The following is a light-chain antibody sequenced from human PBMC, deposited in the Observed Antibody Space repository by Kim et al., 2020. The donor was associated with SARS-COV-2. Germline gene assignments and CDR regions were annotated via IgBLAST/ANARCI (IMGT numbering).Light chain of an antibody. CDR2: DAS. Sequence: EIVLTQSPATLSLSPGERATLSCRASQSVSSYLAWYQQKPGQAPRLLIYDASNRATGIPARFSGSGSGTDFTLTISSLEPEDFAVYYCQQRSNWPLLTWGGGTKLEI. CDR3: QQRSNWPLLT. V-gene: IGKV3-11*01. CDR1: QSVSSY. J-gene: IGKJ4*01.